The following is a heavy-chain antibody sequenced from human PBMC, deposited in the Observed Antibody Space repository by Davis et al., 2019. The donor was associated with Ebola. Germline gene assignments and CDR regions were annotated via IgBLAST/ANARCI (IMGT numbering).Heavy chain of an antibody. J-gene: IGHJ4*02. CDR3: ARGVAVDGFYFEY. CDR1: GFTFGSFW. D-gene: IGHD6-19*01. Sequence: GESLKISCAASGFTFGSFWMSWVRQAPGRGLEWVANIYRDGNEKYYVDSVKGRFTISRDNTKNSLYLQMNYLRVEDTAVYFCARGVAVDGFYFEYWGQGTLVTVSS. V-gene: IGHV3-7*03. CDR2: IYRDGNEK.